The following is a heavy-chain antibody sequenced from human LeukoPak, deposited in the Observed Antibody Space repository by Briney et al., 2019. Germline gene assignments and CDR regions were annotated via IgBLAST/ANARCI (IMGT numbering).Heavy chain of an antibody. V-gene: IGHV4-39*07. CDR3: ARVDGDAFDI. CDR1: GFTFSSYA. Sequence: GSLRLSCAASGFTFSSYAMSWVRQPPGKGLEWIGSIYYSGSTYYNPSLKSRVTISVDTSKNQFSLKLSSVTAADTAVYYCARVDGDAFDIWGQGTMVTVSS. CDR2: IYYSGST. J-gene: IGHJ3*02. D-gene: IGHD2-2*03.